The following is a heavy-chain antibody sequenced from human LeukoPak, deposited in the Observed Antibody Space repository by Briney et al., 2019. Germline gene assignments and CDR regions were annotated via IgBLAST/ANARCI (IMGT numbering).Heavy chain of an antibody. V-gene: IGHV3-7*01. J-gene: IGHJ4*02. CDR3: ARDRVQDYYGGSGYYSHY. CDR1: GFTFRSYW. CDR2: IKQDGSEK. Sequence: PGGSLRLSCAASGFTFRSYWMRWVRQAPGKGLEWVANIKQDGSEKNYVDSVKGRFTISRDNAKNSLYLQMNSLRAEDTAVYYCARDRVQDYYGGSGYYSHYWGQGTLVTVSS. D-gene: IGHD3-22*01.